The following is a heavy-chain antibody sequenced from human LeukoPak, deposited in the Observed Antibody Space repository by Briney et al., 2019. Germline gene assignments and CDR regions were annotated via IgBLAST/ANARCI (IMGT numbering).Heavy chain of an antibody. V-gene: IGHV3-64*01. Sequence: GGSLRLSCAASGFMFSLSSIHWVRQPPGKGLEYVSAITSDGGGTFYANSVKGRFTISRDNSKDTLSLHMASLTTEDTAVYYCARETATGVTSGWYDCWGQGTLVTVSS. J-gene: IGHJ4*02. CDR1: GFMFSLSS. CDR2: ITSDGGGT. CDR3: ARETATGVTSGWYDC. D-gene: IGHD6-13*01.